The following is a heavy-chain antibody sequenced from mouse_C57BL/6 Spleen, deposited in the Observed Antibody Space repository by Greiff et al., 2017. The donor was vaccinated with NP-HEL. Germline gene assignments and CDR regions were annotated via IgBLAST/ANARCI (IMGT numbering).Heavy chain of an antibody. CDR2: IHPNSGST. J-gene: IGHJ1*03. V-gene: IGHV1-64*01. CDR3: ARSRGDYYGSSHWYFDV. Sequence: QVQLQQPGAELVKPGASVKLSCKASGYTFTRYWMHWVKQRPGQGLEWIGMIHPNSGSTNYNEKFKSKATLTVDKSSSTAYMQLSSLTSEDSAVYYCARSRGDYYGSSHWYFDVWGTGTTVTVSS. D-gene: IGHD1-1*01. CDR1: GYTFTRYW.